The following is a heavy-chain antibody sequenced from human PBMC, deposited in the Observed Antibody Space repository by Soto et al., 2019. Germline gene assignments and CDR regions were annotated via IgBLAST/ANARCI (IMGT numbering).Heavy chain of an antibody. Sequence: SETLSLTCTVSGGSISSSSYYWGWIRQPPGKGLEWIGSIYYSGSTYYNPSLKSRVTISVDTSKNQFSLKLSSVTAADTAVYYCARGARPPTKAGYSYGWQGRGYYYYGMDVWGQGTTVTVSS. CDR2: IYYSGST. V-gene: IGHV4-39*07. J-gene: IGHJ6*02. D-gene: IGHD5-18*01. CDR3: ARGARPPTKAGYSYGWQGRGYYYYGMDV. CDR1: GGSISSSSYY.